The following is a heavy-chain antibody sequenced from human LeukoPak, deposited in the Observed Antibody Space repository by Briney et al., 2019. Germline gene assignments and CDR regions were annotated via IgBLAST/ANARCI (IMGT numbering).Heavy chain of an antibody. J-gene: IGHJ4*02. D-gene: IGHD2-2*01. CDR3: ARETYCTSTTCPIGDHFDY. V-gene: IGHV3-7*01. CDR2: INQDSSEK. CDR1: GFSFSSYW. Sequence: PGGSLRLSCEGTGFSFSSYWMSWVRQAPGKGLEWVARINQDSSEKFYVDSLKGRFTISRDNAKNSVNLQLNSLRAEDTAVYYCARETYCTSTTCPIGDHFDYWGQGTLVTVSS.